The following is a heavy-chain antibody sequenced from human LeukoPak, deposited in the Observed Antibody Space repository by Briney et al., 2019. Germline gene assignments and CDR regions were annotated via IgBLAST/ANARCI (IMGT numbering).Heavy chain of an antibody. CDR1: GGSISSGSYY. J-gene: IGHJ6*03. Sequence: SETLSLTCTVSGGSISSGSYYWSWIRQPAGKGLEWIGRIYTSGSTNYNPSLKSRVTISVDTSKNQFSLKLSSVTAAVTAVYYCARLAAGTRGYYYYYMDVWGKGTTVTVSS. CDR3: ARLAAGTRGYYYYYMDV. V-gene: IGHV4-61*02. CDR2: IYTSGST. D-gene: IGHD6-13*01.